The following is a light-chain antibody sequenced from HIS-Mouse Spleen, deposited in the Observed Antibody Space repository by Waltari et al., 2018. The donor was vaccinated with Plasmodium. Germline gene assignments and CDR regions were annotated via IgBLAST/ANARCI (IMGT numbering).Light chain of an antibody. Sequence: QSALTQPPSPSGSPGQSVTISCTGTSSHVGGYTYVSWYQQHPGKAPKLMIYEVSKRPSGVPDRFSGSKSGNTASLTVSGLQAEDEADYYCSSYAGSNWVFGGGTKLTVL. J-gene: IGLJ3*02. CDR1: SSHVGGYTY. CDR2: EVS. V-gene: IGLV2-8*01. CDR3: SSYAGSNWV.